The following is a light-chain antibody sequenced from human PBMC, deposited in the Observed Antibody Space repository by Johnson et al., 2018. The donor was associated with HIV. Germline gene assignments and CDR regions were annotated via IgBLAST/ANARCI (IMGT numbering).Light chain of an antibody. V-gene: IGLV1-51*01. Sequence: QSVLTQPPSVSAAPGQKVTISCSGSSSNIGNNYVSWYQQLPGTAPKVLIYDNDKRPSGIPDRFSGSKSGTSATLGISGLQPGDDARYYCGTLYSRLSLFVFGTGTKVTVL. CDR2: DND. CDR1: SSNIGNNY. CDR3: GTLYSRLSLFV. J-gene: IGLJ1*01.